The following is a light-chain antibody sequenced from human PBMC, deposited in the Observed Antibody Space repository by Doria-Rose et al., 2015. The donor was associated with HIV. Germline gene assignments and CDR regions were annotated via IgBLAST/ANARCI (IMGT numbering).Light chain of an antibody. CDR3: QQYYDTPS. V-gene: IGKV4-1*01. J-gene: IGKJ3*01. Sequence: DIRVTQSPESLGMSLGERATLNCKSNQSHLYTSKNYLAWYQQKPGQHPKLLIYCASTRQSGVPARFSGNGSGTDFTLTISSLEAEDVAVYYCQQYYDTPSFGPGTTVDIK. CDR1: QSHLYTSKNY. CDR2: CAS.